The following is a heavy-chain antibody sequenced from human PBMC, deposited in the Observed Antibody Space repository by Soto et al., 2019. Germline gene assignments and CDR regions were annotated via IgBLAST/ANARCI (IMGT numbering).Heavy chain of an antibody. CDR3: AKALGELSPESYDY. CDR2: VSYDGSNK. D-gene: IGHD3-16*02. Sequence: QVQLVESGGGVVQPGTSLRLSCAASGFTFSSYGMHWVRQAPGKGLEWVAIVSYDGSNKFYGDSVKGRFTISRDDSSNTVYLQRNGLRPEDTAVYYCAKALGELSPESYDYWGQGTLVTVSS. V-gene: IGHV3-30*18. J-gene: IGHJ4*02. CDR1: GFTFSSYG.